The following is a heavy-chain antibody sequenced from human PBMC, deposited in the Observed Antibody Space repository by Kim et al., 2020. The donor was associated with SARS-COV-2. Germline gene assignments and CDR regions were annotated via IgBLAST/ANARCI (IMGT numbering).Heavy chain of an antibody. D-gene: IGHD6-6*01. CDR1: GFTFSSYG. J-gene: IGHJ2*01. V-gene: IGHV3-33*01. Sequence: GGSLRLSCAASGFTFSSYGMHWVRQAPGKGLEWVAVIWYDGSNKYYADSVKGRFTISRDNSKNTLYLQMNSLRAEDTAVYYCARDAGGSSSPIRTHWYFDLWGRGTLVTVSS. CDR3: ARDAGGSSSPIRTHWYFDL. CDR2: IWYDGSNK.